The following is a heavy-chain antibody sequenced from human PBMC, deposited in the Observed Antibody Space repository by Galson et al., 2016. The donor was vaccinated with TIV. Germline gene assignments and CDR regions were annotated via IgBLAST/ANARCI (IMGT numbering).Heavy chain of an antibody. CDR1: GFTFSNDA. D-gene: IGHD3-10*01. Sequence: SLRLSCAASGFTFSNDAMTWVRQAPGKGPEWVSTISATGDSTYYADSVRGRLTISRDNSRNTLYLQMDSLRAEDTAVYYCARGRGEIWGPGTLVTVSS. CDR3: ARGRGEI. CDR2: ISATGDST. J-gene: IGHJ4*02. V-gene: IGHV3-23*01.